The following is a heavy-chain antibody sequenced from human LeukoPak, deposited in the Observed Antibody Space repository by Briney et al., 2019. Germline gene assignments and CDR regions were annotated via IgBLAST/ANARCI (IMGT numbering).Heavy chain of an antibody. CDR3: AREVNYYDSSGYTNWFDP. CDR1: GYTCTGYY. V-gene: IGHV1-2*02. Sequence: ASVKVSCKASGYTCTGYYMHWVRQAPGQGLEWMGWSNPNSGGTNYAQKFQGRVTMTRDTSISTAYMELSRLRSDDTAVYYCAREVNYYDSSGYTNWFDPWGQGTLVTVSS. CDR2: SNPNSGGT. J-gene: IGHJ5*02. D-gene: IGHD3-22*01.